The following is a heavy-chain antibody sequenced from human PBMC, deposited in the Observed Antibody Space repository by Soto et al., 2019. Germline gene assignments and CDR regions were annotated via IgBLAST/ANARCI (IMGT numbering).Heavy chain of an antibody. V-gene: IGHV3-23*01. J-gene: IGHJ5*02. Sequence: PGGSLRLSCAASGFTLSSYAMSWVRQAPGKGLEWVSTFSGTGGYTYYADSVKGRSTISRGDSKNTLFLHMNSLRAADTAVYYCARGQRALITYGPFDPWGQGTLVTVSS. CDR2: FSGTGGYT. CDR3: ARGQRALITYGPFDP. CDR1: GFTLSSYA. D-gene: IGHD4-17*01.